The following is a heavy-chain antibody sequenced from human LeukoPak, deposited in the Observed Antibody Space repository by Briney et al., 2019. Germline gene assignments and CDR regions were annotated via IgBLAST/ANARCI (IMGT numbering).Heavy chain of an antibody. CDR2: ISYDGSNK. D-gene: IGHD4-11*01. CDR3: AREDITTTSDFYFYYGMDV. V-gene: IGHV3-30*03. J-gene: IGHJ6*02. Sequence: GGSLRLSCAASGFTFSSYWMHWVRQAPGKGLEWVAVISYDGSNKYYADSLKGRFTISRDNSKNTLYLQMDSLRAEDTAVYYCAREDITTTSDFYFYYGMDVWGQGTTVTVSS. CDR1: GFTFSSYW.